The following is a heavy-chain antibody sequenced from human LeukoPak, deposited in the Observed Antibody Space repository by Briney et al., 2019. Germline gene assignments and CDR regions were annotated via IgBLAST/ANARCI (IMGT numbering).Heavy chain of an antibody. CDR1: GFTFSSYG. D-gene: IGHD5-24*01. CDR3: AKDLQDYYYYMDV. Sequence: GGSLRLSCAASGFTFSSYGMHWVRQAPGKGLEGVAVIWYDGSNKYYADSVKGRFTISRDNSKNTLYLQMNSLRAEDTAVYYCAKDLQDYYYYMDVWGKGTTVTVSS. CDR2: IWYDGSNK. J-gene: IGHJ6*03. V-gene: IGHV3-33*06.